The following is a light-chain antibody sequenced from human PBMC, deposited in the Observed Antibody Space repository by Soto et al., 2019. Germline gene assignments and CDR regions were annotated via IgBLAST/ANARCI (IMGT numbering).Light chain of an antibody. Sequence: DIQMTQSPSSLSASVGDRVTITCQASQDISNYLNWYQQKPGKATKLLIYDASNLETGVPSRFSGSGSGTDLTFTISSLQPEDIATYYCQQYDNLPLTFGGGTKVEIK. J-gene: IGKJ4*01. CDR3: QQYDNLPLT. CDR1: QDISNY. CDR2: DAS. V-gene: IGKV1-33*01.